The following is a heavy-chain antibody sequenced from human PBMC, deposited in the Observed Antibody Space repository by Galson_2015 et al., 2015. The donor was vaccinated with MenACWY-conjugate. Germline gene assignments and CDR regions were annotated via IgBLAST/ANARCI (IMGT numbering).Heavy chain of an antibody. V-gene: IGHV3-11*06. CDR1: GFTFSDYY. J-gene: IGHJ4*02. CDR3: ARDDYSNYADY. D-gene: IGHD4-11*01. CDR2: ISSSSSYT. Sequence: SLRLSCAASGFTFSDYYMSWIHQAPGKGLEWVSYISSSSSYTNYADSVKGRFTISRDNAKNSLYLQMNSLRAEDTAVYYCARDDYSNYADYWGQGTLVTVSS.